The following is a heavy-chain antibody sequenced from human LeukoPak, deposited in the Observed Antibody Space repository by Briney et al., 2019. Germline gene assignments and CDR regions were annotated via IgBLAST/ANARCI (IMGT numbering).Heavy chain of an antibody. CDR2: IYYSGST. CDR1: GGSVSSGSYY. CDR3: ARDKSYYDSSGYYYLFDY. Sequence: SETLSLTCTVSGGSVSSGSYYWSWIRQPPGKGLEWIGYIYYSGSTNYNPSLKSRVTISVDTSKNQFSLKLSSVTAADTAVYYCARDKSYYDSSGYYYLFDYWGQGTLVTVSS. V-gene: IGHV4-61*01. D-gene: IGHD3-22*01. J-gene: IGHJ4*02.